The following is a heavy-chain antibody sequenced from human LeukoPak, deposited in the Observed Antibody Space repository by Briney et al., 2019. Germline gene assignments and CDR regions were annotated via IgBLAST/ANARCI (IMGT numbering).Heavy chain of an antibody. Sequence: GGSLRLSCAASGLTFRNYAMSWVRQAPGKGLEWVSVICANDGNTYYADAVKGRFTISRDNSKDTLYLQMNSLRAEDTAVYYCAREGSFDSSGYNDALDIWGQGTMVTVSA. CDR2: ICANDGNT. CDR3: AREGSFDSSGYNDALDI. V-gene: IGHV3-23*01. J-gene: IGHJ3*02. CDR1: GLTFRNYA. D-gene: IGHD3-22*01.